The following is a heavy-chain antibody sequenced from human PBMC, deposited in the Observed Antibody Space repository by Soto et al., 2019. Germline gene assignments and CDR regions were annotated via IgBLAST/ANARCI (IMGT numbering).Heavy chain of an antibody. CDR1: GFIFSTSA. CDR2: IRGSGGGT. J-gene: IGHJ5*02. V-gene: IGHV3-23*01. D-gene: IGHD3-3*01. CDR3: LPWGGYRLDWFGP. Sequence: EVQLLESGGGLVQPGGSLRLSCAASGFIFSTSAMNWVRQAPGKGPEWVSTIRGSGGGTDYANSVRGRFTISRDNSKNTVYLQMDSLRGEDTAVYYCLPWGGYRLDWFGPWGQGTLVTVSS.